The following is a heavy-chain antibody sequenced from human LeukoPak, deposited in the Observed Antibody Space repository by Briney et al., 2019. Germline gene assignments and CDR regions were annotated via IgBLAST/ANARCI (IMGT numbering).Heavy chain of an antibody. V-gene: IGHV3-9*01. D-gene: IGHD6-13*01. CDR3: AKAIAAAGISAFDI. Sequence: PGRSLRLSCAASGFTFDDYAMHWVRQAPGKGLEWVSGISWNSGSIGYADSVKGRFTISRDNAKNSLYLQMNSLRAEDTALYYCAKAIAAAGISAFDIWGQGTMVTVSS. J-gene: IGHJ3*02. CDR2: ISWNSGSI. CDR1: GFTFDDYA.